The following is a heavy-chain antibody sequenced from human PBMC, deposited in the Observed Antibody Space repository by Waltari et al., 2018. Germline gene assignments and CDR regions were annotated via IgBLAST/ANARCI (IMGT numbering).Heavy chain of an antibody. J-gene: IGHJ5*02. CDR2: IIPIFGTA. CDR1: GGTFSSYA. CDR3: ARRAGSFNWFDP. V-gene: IGHV1-69*05. Sequence: QVQLVQSGAEVKKPGSSVKVSCKASGGTFSSYAISWVRQAPGQGLEWMGGIIPIFGTANYAQKFQGRGTITTDESTSTAYMERSSLRFEDTAWYYCARRAGSFNWFDPWGQGTLVTVSS. D-gene: IGHD1-26*01.